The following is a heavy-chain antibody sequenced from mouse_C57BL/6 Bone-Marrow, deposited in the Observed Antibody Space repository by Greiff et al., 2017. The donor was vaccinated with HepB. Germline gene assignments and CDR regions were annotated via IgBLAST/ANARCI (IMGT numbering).Heavy chain of an antibody. J-gene: IGHJ2*01. D-gene: IGHD1-1*01. CDR2: IDPEDGET. Sequence: VQLQQSGAELVKPGASVKLSCTASGFNIKDYYMHWVKQRTEQGLEWIGRIDPEDGETKYDPKFQGKATITADTSSNTAYLQLSSLTSEDTAVYYCARPPYYDGSLDYWGQGTTLTVSS. CDR3: ARPPYYDGSLDY. CDR1: GFNIKDYY. V-gene: IGHV14-2*01.